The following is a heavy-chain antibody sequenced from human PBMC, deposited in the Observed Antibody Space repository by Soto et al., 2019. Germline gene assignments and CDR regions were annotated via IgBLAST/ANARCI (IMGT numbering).Heavy chain of an antibody. V-gene: IGHV3-30*03. CDR2: ISYDGSNK. CDR1: GFTFNNFA. J-gene: IGHJ4*02. D-gene: IGHD3-16*01. Sequence: QVQLVESGGGVVQPGGSLRLSCAASGFTFNNFAMHWVRQAPGKGLESVAVISYDGSNKYYAPSVKGRFTISRDKSKNTLSLQMNALRPHDTAVYYSARDVMRQHEGCDYWGRGTLVIVSS. CDR3: ARDVMRQHEGCDY.